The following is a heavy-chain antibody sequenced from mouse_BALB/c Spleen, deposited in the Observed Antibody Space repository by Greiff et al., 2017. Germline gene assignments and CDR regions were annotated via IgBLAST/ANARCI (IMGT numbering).Heavy chain of an antibody. CDR3: ARLYYRYFDY. D-gene: IGHD2-14*01. CDR2: ISSGGSYT. CDR1: GFTFSSYG. J-gene: IGHJ2*01. V-gene: IGHV5-6*01. Sequence: EVKVVESGGDLVKPGGSLKLSCAASGFTFSSYGMSWVRQTPDKRLEWVATISSGGSYTYYPDSVKGRFTIFRDNAKNTLYLQMSSLKSEDTAMYYCARLYYRYFDYWGQGTTLTVSS.